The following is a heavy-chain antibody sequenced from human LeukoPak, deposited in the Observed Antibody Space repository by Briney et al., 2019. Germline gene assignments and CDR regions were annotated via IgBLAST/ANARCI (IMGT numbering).Heavy chain of an antibody. CDR1: GFTFSSYA. CDR2: ISYDGSNK. CDR3: ARDTLIDP. V-gene: IGHV3-30*01. Sequence: GGSLRLSCAASGFTFSSYAMHWVRQAPGKGLEWVAVISYDGSNKYYADSVKGRFTISRDNSKNTLYLQMNSLRAEDTAVYYCARDTLIDPWGQGTLVTGSS. J-gene: IGHJ5*02. D-gene: IGHD2-15*01.